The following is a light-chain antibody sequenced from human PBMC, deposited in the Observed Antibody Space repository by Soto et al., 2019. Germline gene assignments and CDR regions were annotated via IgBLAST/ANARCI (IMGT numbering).Light chain of an antibody. Sequence: EIVFTQSPGTLSLSPGERATLSCRASQSVSNSYLAWYQQKPGQAPRLLIYGASSRATGIPDRFSGSGSATDFTLTISRLEPEDFAVYYCQHYGSSPFTFGPGTKVDIK. CDR2: GAS. V-gene: IGKV3-20*01. CDR3: QHYGSSPFT. CDR1: QSVSNSY. J-gene: IGKJ3*01.